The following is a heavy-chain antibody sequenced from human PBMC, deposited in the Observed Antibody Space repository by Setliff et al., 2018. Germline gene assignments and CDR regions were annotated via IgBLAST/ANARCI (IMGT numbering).Heavy chain of an antibody. CDR1: GYTFTSYY. CDR3: ARSDSSGLDPPNYFDY. D-gene: IGHD3-22*01. CDR2: INPSGGST. V-gene: IGHV1-46*01. J-gene: IGHJ4*02. Sequence: ASVKVSCKASGYTFTSYYMHWVRQAPGQGLEWMGIINPSGGSTSYAQKFQGRVTMTRDTSTSTVYMELSSLRSEDTAVYYCARSDSSGLDPPNYFDYWGQGTLVTVSS.